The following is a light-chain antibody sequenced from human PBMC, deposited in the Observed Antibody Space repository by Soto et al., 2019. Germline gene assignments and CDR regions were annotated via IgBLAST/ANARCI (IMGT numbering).Light chain of an antibody. CDR1: SSDVGSYNL. CDR3: CSHAGSSTLV. Sequence: QSALTQPASVSGSPGQSITISCTGTSSDVGSYNLVSWYQQHPGKAPKLMIYEVSKRPSGVSNRFSGSKSGNTASLTISGLQAEDEADYHCCSHAGSSTLVFGGGTQLTVL. CDR2: EVS. V-gene: IGLV2-23*02. J-gene: IGLJ2*01.